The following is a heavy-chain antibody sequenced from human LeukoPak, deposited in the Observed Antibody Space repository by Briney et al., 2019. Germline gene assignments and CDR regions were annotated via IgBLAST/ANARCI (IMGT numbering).Heavy chain of an antibody. CDR2: MNPNSGNT. CDR3: AREGQGYCSSTSCFTRFDP. Sequence: ASVKVSCKASGYTFTSYDINWVRQATGQGLEWMGWMNPNSGNTGYAQKFQGRVTMTRNTSISTAYMELSRLRSDDTAVYYCAREGQGYCSSTSCFTRFDPWGQGTLVTVSS. V-gene: IGHV1-8*01. J-gene: IGHJ5*02. CDR1: GYTFTSYD. D-gene: IGHD2-2*02.